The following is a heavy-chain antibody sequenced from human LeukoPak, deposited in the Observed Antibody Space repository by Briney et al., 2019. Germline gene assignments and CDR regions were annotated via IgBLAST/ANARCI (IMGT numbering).Heavy chain of an antibody. V-gene: IGHV3-53*01. D-gene: IGHD3-3*01. CDR1: GFTFSSYW. J-gene: IGHJ5*02. CDR3: ARDGGNWFDP. Sequence: GGSLRLSCAASGFTFSSYWMSWVRQAPGKGLEWVSVIYSGGSTYYADSVKGRFTISRDNSKNTLYLQMNSLRAEDTAVYYCARDGGNWFDPWGQGTLVTVSS. CDR2: IYSGGST.